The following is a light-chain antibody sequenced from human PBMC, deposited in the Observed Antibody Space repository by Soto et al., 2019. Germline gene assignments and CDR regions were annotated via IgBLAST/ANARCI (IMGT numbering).Light chain of an antibody. CDR2: GAS. CDR3: QQYNSWPLT. Sequence: EIVMTQSPATVSVSPGERATLSCRASQSVSINLAWYQQKPGQAPRLLMYGASTRATNIPARFSGSGSGTEFTLTISSLQSEDFAVYYCQQYNSWPLTFGQGTKVEIK. V-gene: IGKV3-15*01. J-gene: IGKJ1*01. CDR1: QSVSIN.